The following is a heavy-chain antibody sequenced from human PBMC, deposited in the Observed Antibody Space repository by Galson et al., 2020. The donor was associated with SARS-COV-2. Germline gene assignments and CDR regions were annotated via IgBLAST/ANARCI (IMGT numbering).Heavy chain of an antibody. CDR3: ARWGDTTSXXXXXXXXXXXXXXXXXXXXXXXXXXXXXXXXXXXSPSXXIKXDA. V-gene: IGHV4-59*01. CDR2: THHSGSS. Sequence: ETSETLSLTCSVSGVSISSYYWNWIRQPPGKGLEWIGYTHHSGSSVYNPSLKSRVTMSVDTSKNQFSLNLYTVTAVDTAVYYCARWGDTTSXXXXXXXXXXXXXXXXXXXXXXXXXXXXXXXXXXXSPSXXIKXDA. CDR1: GVSISSYY. D-gene: IGHD1-26*01. J-gene: IGHJ3*01.